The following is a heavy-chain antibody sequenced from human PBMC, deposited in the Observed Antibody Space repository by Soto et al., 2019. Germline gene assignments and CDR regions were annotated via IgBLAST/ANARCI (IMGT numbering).Heavy chain of an antibody. Sequence: QVQLQESGPGLVKPSETLSLTCTVSGGSISSYYWSWIRQPPGKGLEWIGYIYYSGSTNYNPSLKSRVTISVDTSKNQFSLKLSSVTAADTAVYYCARDLGSGWHIWGQGTMVTVSS. CDR3: ARDLGSGWHI. CDR2: IYYSGST. D-gene: IGHD6-19*01. CDR1: GGSISSYY. J-gene: IGHJ3*02. V-gene: IGHV4-59*01.